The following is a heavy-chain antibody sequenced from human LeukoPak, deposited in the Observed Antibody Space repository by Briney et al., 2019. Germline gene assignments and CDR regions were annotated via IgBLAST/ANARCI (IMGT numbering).Heavy chain of an antibody. V-gene: IGHV3-23*01. J-gene: IGHJ4*02. D-gene: IGHD4-17*01. Sequence: GGSLRLSCAASGFTFSSYAMSWVRQAPGKGLEWVSGVSARGDSTYYADSVKGRFTISRDNSKNPLYLQMNSLRAEDTAVYYSAKFGNTVTTRLDYWGQGTLVTVSS. CDR1: GFTFSSYA. CDR2: VSARGDST. CDR3: AKFGNTVTTRLDY.